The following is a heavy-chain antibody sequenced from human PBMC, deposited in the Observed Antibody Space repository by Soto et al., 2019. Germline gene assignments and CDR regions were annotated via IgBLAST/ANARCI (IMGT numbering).Heavy chain of an antibody. V-gene: IGHV3-23*01. CDR2: ISGSGGST. CDR1: GFTFSSYA. D-gene: IGHD3-22*01. J-gene: IGHJ6*02. CDR3: AKAASITMIVVVIDSGDYYYGMDV. Sequence: GSLRLSCAASGFTFSSYAMSWVRQAPGKGLEWVSAISGSGGSTYYADSVKGRFTISRDNSKNTLYLQMNSLRAEDTAVYYCAKAASITMIVVVIDSGDYYYGMDVWGQGTTVTVSS.